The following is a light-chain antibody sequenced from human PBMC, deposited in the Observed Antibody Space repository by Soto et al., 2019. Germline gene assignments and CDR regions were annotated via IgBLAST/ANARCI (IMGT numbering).Light chain of an antibody. CDR3: HQRQSWPRT. V-gene: IGKV3-11*01. Sequence: EIVLTQSPGTLSLSPGERATLSCRASQSVSNNYLAWYQQKPGQAPRLLIYLTSNRAAGVPARFSAWGSEPDFTLTICDVEPEDFAVYYCHQRQSWPRTYGQGTKVDIK. CDR2: LTS. J-gene: IGKJ1*01. CDR1: QSVSNNY.